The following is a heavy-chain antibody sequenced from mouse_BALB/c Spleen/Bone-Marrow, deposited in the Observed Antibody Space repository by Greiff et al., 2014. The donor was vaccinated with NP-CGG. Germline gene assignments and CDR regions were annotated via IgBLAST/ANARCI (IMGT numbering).Heavy chain of an antibody. CDR3: TRARPGGFAY. J-gene: IGHJ3*01. D-gene: IGHD4-1*01. CDR1: GYTFTSYY. V-gene: IGHV1S81*02. CDR2: VNPNNGGT. Sequence: QVQLQQSGAELVKPGASVKLSCKASGYTFTSYYLYWVKQRPGQGLEWIGEVNPNNGGTNFNEKFKSKATLTVDKSSSTAYMQLSSLTSEDSAVFYCTRARPGGFAYWGPGTLVTVSA.